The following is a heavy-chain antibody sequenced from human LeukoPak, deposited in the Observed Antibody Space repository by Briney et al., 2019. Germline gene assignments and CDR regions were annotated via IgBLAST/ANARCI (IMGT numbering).Heavy chain of an antibody. CDR2: IKQDGSDK. Sequence: GGSLRLSCAASGFTFSSYWMSWVRQAPGKGLEWVANIKQDGSDKYYVHSVKGRFTISRDNAKNSLYLQMNSLRAEDTAVYYCARVTSPYSSGWYAYFDYWGQGTLVTVSS. CDR1: GFTFSSYW. D-gene: IGHD6-19*01. CDR3: ARVTSPYSSGWYAYFDY. V-gene: IGHV3-7*01. J-gene: IGHJ4*02.